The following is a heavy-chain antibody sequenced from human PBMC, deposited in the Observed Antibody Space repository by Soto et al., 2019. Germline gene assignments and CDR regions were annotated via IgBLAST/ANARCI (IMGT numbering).Heavy chain of an antibody. J-gene: IGHJ4*02. D-gene: IGHD3-10*01. V-gene: IGHV3-23*01. CDR3: AKVGVVYYGSGSPPALDY. CDR1: GFTFSSYA. Sequence: EVQLLESGGGLVQPGGSLRLSCAASGFTFSSYAMSWVRQAPGKGLEWVSAISGSGGSTYYADSVKGRFTISRDNSKNTLYLQMNSLRAEDTAVYYCAKVGVVYYGSGSPPALDYWGQGTLVTVSS. CDR2: ISGSGGST.